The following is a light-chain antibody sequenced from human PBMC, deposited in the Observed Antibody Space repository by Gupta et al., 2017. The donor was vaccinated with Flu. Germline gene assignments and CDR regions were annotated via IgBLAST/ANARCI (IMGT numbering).Light chain of an antibody. J-gene: IGLJ1*01. CDR2: KDS. Sequence: SYELTQPPSVSVSPGQTARITCSGDALPKQYAYWYQQKPGQAPVLVIYKDSERPSGIPGRFSGSSSGTTVTLTISGVQEEEEADYYCQSADSSGTYVFGTGTKVTVL. CDR3: QSADSSGTYV. V-gene: IGLV3-25*02. CDR1: ALPKQY.